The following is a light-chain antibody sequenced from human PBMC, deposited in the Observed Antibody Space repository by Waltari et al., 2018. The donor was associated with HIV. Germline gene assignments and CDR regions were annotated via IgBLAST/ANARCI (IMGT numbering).Light chain of an antibody. V-gene: IGLV3-21*02. CDR2: ENS. CDR3: QVWDSSSDQMV. CDR1: NIGSKS. J-gene: IGLJ2*01. Sequence: SYVLTQPPSVSVATGQTARITCGGDNIGSKSVHWYQQRPGQAPVLAVYENSDRSSGIPERFSGSNSGNTATLTISRVAAGDEADYYCQVWDSSSDQMVFGGGTKLTVL.